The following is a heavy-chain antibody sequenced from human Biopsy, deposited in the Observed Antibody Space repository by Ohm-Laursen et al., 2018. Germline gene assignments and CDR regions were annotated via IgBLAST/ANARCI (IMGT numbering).Heavy chain of an antibody. D-gene: IGHD4-17*01. CDR3: TKDQDYGDYGMDV. V-gene: IGHV3-9*01. J-gene: IGHJ6*02. CDR2: ISWNSDKI. Sequence: SLRLSCSASGFTFDDHAMHWVRQPPGKGLEWFSGISWNSDKIGYADSVKGRFTISRDNAKNSLYLQMNSLRAEDTAFYYCTKDQDYGDYGMDVWGQGTTVTVSS. CDR1: GFTFDDHA.